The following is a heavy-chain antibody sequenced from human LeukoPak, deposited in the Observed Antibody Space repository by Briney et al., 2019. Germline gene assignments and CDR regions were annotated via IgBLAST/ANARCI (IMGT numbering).Heavy chain of an antibody. CDR2: IYYSGTT. V-gene: IGHV4-30-4*07. Sequence: SQTLSLTCAVSGGSISSGGYSWSWIRQPPGKGLEWVGYIYYSGTTNYNPSLKSRVTISVDTSKNQFSLKLSSVTAADTAVYLCSRAVAGSVGWFDPWGQGTLVTVSS. J-gene: IGHJ5*02. CDR3: SRAVAGSVGWFDP. D-gene: IGHD6-19*01. CDR1: GGSISSGGYS.